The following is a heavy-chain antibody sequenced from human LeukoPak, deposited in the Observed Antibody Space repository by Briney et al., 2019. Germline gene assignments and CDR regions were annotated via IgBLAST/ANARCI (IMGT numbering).Heavy chain of an antibody. J-gene: IGHJ4*02. CDR2: IDSVSSTI. V-gene: IGHV3-48*01. Sequence: PGGSLRLSGAASGFTFSSHSMNWVRQAPGKGLEWISYIDSVSSTIYYADSVKGRFTISRDNAKNSLWLQMNSLRAEDTAVYYCARGYNYGYSAFWGQGTLVTVSS. D-gene: IGHD5-18*01. CDR3: ARGYNYGYSAF. CDR1: GFTFSSHS.